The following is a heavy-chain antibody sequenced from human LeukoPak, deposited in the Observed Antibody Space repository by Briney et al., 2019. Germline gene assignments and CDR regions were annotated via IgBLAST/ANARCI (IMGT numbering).Heavy chain of an antibody. CDR2: ISSSSSYI. V-gene: IGHV3-21*01. D-gene: IGHD5-24*01. Sequence: PGGSLRLSCAASGFTFSSYAMSWVRQAPGKGLEWVSSISSSSSYIYYADSVKGRFTISRDNAKNSLYLQMNSLRAEDTAVYYCARDNRRWLQFWNAFDIWGQGTMVTVSS. CDR3: ARDNRRWLQFWNAFDI. CDR1: GFTFSSYA. J-gene: IGHJ3*02.